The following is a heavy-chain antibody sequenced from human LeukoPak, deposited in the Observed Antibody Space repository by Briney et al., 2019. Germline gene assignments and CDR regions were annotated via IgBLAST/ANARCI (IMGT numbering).Heavy chain of an antibody. V-gene: IGHV3-21*01. D-gene: IGHD2-2*01. CDR2: IGSNTNYI. CDR1: GFTFSTYS. CDR3: AGNLPAADY. J-gene: IGHJ4*02. Sequence: GGSLRLSCAASGFTFSTYSMNWVRQAPGKGLQWVSSIGSNTNYIYYAESVKGRFTISRDNAKNSLYLQMNSLRAEDTAVYYCAGNLPAADYWGQGTLVTVSS.